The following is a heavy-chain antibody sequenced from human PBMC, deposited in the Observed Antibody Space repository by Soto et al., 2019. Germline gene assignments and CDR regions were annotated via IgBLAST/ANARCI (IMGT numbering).Heavy chain of an antibody. V-gene: IGHV3-48*02. Sequence: GGSLRLSCAASGFTFSSYNMNWVRQAPGKGLEWVSYISSSRSTIYYADSVRGRFTISRDNAKNSLYLQMNSLRDEDTAVYYCARGADPMVYYYYGMDVWGQGTTVTVSS. D-gene: IGHD3-10*01. J-gene: IGHJ6*02. CDR3: ARGADPMVYYYYGMDV. CDR1: GFTFSSYN. CDR2: ISSSRSTI.